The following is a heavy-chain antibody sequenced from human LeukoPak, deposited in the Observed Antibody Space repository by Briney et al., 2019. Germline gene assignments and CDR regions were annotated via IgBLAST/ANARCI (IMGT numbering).Heavy chain of an antibody. CDR3: ARGTVGATWAFDY. V-gene: IGHV1-2*02. J-gene: IGHJ4*02. Sequence: GPSVNVFYKACRHTFTGYYMHWVRQAPGQGLEWMGCINPNSGGTNYAPKFQGRVTMTRETSISTAYMELSRLRSDDTAVYYCARGTVGATWAFDYWGQGTLVTVSS. CDR2: INPNSGGT. D-gene: IGHD1-26*01. CDR1: RHTFTGYY.